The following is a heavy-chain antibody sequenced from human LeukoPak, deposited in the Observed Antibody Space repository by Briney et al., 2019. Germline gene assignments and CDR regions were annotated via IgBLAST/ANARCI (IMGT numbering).Heavy chain of an antibody. V-gene: IGHV3-53*01. CDR2: LYTGGGT. CDR1: EFSVRTTY. Sequence: PGGSLRLSCAASEFSVRTTYMSWVRQAPGKGLEWVSVLYTGGGTDHADSVKGRFTISRDNSKNTLSLQMNRLRVEDTAIYYCTRSGYRHPYHFDSWGQGTLVTVSS. D-gene: IGHD3-22*01. J-gene: IGHJ4*02. CDR3: TRSGYRHPYHFDS.